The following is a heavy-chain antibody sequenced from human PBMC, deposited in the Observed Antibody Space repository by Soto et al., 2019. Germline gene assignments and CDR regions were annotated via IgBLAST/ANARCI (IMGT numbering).Heavy chain of an antibody. CDR2: TYYRSTWYS. V-gene: IGHV6-1*01. CDR1: GDSVSSNTVV. J-gene: IGHJ3*02. Sequence: SQTLSLTCAISGDSVSSNTVVWNWIRQSPSRGLEWLGRTYYRSTWYSEYVAFVQSRITISADTSKNQFSLQLNFVTPEDTAVYYCARGIYDVSVETAFDIWGQGTKVTVSS. D-gene: IGHD3-22*01. CDR3: ARGIYDVSVETAFDI.